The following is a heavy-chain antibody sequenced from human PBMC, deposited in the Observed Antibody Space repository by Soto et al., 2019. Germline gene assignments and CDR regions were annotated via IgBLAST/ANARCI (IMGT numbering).Heavy chain of an antibody. D-gene: IGHD5-18*01. J-gene: IGHJ6*02. V-gene: IGHV3-23*01. CDR2: ISGSGGST. CDR3: AKVAKVPYSYGPTYYYYGMDV. Sequence: EVQLLESGGGLVQPGGSLRLSCAASGFTFSSYAMSWVRQAPGKGLEWVSAISGSGGSTYYADSVKGRFTISRDNSKNTLYLQMNSLRAEDTAVYYCAKVAKVPYSYGPTYYYYGMDVWGQGTTVTVSS. CDR1: GFTFSSYA.